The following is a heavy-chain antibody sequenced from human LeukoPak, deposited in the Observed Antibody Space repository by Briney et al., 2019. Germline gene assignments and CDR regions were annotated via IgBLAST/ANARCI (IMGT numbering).Heavy chain of an antibody. J-gene: IGHJ6*03. Sequence: GGSLRLSCAASGFTFSSYSMNWVRQAPGKGLEWVSFISSSSSYIYYADSMKGRFTISRDNAKNSLYLQMNSLRAEDTAVYYCARAAPPLSVDQDLTRTYYSHYMDVWGKGTTVTVSS. D-gene: IGHD1-26*01. CDR2: ISSSSSYI. CDR1: GFTFSSYS. CDR3: ARAAPPLSVDQDLTRTYYSHYMDV. V-gene: IGHV3-21*01.